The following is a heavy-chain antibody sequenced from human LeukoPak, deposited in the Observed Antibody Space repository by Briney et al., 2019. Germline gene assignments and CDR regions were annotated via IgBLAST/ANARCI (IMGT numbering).Heavy chain of an antibody. CDR1: GYTFTSYG. V-gene: IGHV1-18*01. Sequence: ASVKVSCKASGYTFTSYGISWVRQAPGQGLGWMGWISAYNGNTNYAQKLQGRVTMTTDTSTSTAYMELRSLRFDDTAVYYCARDYGRDSNYWFDPWGQGTLVTVSS. CDR3: ARDYGRDSNYWFDP. J-gene: IGHJ5*02. CDR2: ISAYNGNT. D-gene: IGHD4-11*01.